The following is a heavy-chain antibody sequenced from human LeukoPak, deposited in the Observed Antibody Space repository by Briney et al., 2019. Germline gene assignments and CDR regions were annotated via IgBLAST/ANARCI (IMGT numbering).Heavy chain of an antibody. CDR3: ARDQGALRY. CDR1: GFTFTDYT. D-gene: IGHD3-16*01. Sequence: GGSLRLSCATSGFTFTDYTMNWVRQAPGKGLEWVSSISSTNSYIYYADSVKGRFTISRDTAKNSVYLQMNSLRVEDTAFYYCARDQGALRYWGQGALVTVSS. J-gene: IGHJ4*02. CDR2: ISSTNSYI. V-gene: IGHV3-21*06.